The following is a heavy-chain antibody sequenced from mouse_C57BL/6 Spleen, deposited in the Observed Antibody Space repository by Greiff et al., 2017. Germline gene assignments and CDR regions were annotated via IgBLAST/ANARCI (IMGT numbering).Heavy chain of an antibody. CDR1: GFSLTSYG. CDR3: ARKDGYSFLFAY. D-gene: IGHD2-3*01. CDR2: IWSGGST. V-gene: IGHV2-2*01. Sequence: VQGVESGPGLVQPSQSLSITCTVSGFSLTSYGVHWVRQSPGKGLEWLGVIWSGGSTDYNAAFISRLSISKDNSKSQVFFKMNSLQADDTAIYYCARKDGYSFLFAYWGQGTLVTVSA. J-gene: IGHJ3*01.